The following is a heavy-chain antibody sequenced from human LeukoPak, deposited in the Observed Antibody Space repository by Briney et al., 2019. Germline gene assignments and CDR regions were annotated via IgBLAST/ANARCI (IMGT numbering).Heavy chain of an antibody. V-gene: IGHV3-23*01. CDR2: ISGNGGST. CDR1: GFTFSSYT. Sequence: GGSLRLSCAASGFTFSSYTMSWVRQAPGKGLEWVSAISGNGGSTYYADSVKGRFTISSDNSKNTLYLQMNNLRAEDTAVYYCAKCPMAYYYYMDVWGKGTTVTVSS. J-gene: IGHJ6*03. D-gene: IGHD3-10*01. CDR3: AKCPMAYYYYMDV.